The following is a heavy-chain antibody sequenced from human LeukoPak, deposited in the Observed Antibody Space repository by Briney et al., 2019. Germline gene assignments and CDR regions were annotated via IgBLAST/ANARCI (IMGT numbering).Heavy chain of an antibody. Sequence: GASVKVSCKTSGYTFTRNFLRWVRQAPGHGLEWMGVFKPSGDSATYSQNFQGRVTMTRDTSTSTVYMEMSSLRYEDTAMYFCARESCSANSCYYFDYWGQGTLVTVSS. J-gene: IGHJ4*02. CDR2: FKPSGDSA. V-gene: IGHV1-46*01. CDR3: ARESCSANSCYYFDY. D-gene: IGHD2-15*01. CDR1: GYTFTRNF.